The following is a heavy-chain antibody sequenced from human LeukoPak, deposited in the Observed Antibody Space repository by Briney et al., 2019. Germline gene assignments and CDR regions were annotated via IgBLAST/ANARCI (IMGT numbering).Heavy chain of an antibody. Sequence: SQTLSLTCTVSGGSISSGSYYWSWIRQPAGKGLEWIGRIYTSGSTNYNPSLKSRVTISVDTSKNQFSLKLSSVTAADTAVYYCARFSSGWRHFDYWGQGTLVTVSS. CDR1: GGSISSGSYY. J-gene: IGHJ4*02. CDR3: ARFSSGWRHFDY. D-gene: IGHD6-19*01. CDR2: IYTSGST. V-gene: IGHV4-61*02.